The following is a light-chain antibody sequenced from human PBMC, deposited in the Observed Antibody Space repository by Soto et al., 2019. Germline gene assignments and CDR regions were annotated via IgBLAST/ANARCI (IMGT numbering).Light chain of an antibody. CDR3: GTWDNSLSVYV. J-gene: IGLJ1*01. CDR1: SSIIGNNY. Sequence: QSVLTQPPSVSAAPGQKVTISCSGSSSIIGNNYVSWYQQLPGTAPKLLIYENNKRPSGIPDRFSGSKSGTSGTLGITGLRTGDEADYYCGTWDNSLSVYVFGXGTKVTVL. V-gene: IGLV1-51*02. CDR2: ENN.